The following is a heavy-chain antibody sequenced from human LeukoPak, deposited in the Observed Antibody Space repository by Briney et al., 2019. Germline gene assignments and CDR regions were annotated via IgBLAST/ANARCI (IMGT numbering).Heavy chain of an antibody. V-gene: IGHV4-4*09. Sequence: SETLSLTCTVSGGSISSYYWSWIRQPPGKGLEWIGFIYTSGRTNYNPSLESRVAIPVDTSKNQFSLRLTSVTAADTAVYYCARLVPLRFYFDYWGHGILVTVSS. CDR2: IYTSGRT. J-gene: IGHJ4*01. CDR1: GGSISSYY. CDR3: ARLVPLRFYFDY.